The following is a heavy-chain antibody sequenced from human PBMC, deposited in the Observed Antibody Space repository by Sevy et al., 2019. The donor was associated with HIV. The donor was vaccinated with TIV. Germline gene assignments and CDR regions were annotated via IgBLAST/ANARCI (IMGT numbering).Heavy chain of an antibody. CDR2: IYYSGST. CDR1: GGSISSSSYY. J-gene: IGHJ4*02. V-gene: IGHV4-39*01. D-gene: IGHD2-2*01. Sequence: SETLSLTCTVSGGSISSSSYYWGWIRQPPGKGLEWIGSIYYSGSTYYNPSLKSRVTISVDTSKNQFSLKLSSVTAADTAVYYCARVPPPSGNVDLDYWGQGTLVTVSS. CDR3: ARVPPPSGNVDLDY.